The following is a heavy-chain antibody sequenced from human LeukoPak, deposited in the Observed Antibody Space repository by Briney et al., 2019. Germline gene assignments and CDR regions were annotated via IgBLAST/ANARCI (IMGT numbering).Heavy chain of an antibody. J-gene: IGHJ3*02. CDR2: ISWNSGSI. V-gene: IGHV3-9*01. CDR1: GFTFDDYA. Sequence: GRSLRLSCAASGFTFDDYAMHWVRQAPGKGLEWVSVISWNSGSIDYADSVKGRSTISRDNAKNSLYLQMNSLRAEDTALYYCAKDAGEGIQLWLGAFDIWGQGTMVTVSS. CDR3: AKDAGEGIQLWLGAFDI. D-gene: IGHD5-18*01.